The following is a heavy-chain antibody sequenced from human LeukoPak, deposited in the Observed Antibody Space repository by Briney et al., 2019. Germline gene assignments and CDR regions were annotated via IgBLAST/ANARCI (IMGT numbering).Heavy chain of an antibody. V-gene: IGHV6-1*01. CDR1: GDSVSSNGAS. CDR3: ARDLGWEMLHAFDI. D-gene: IGHD4-23*01. J-gene: IGHJ3*02. Sequence: SQTLSLTCAISGDSVSSNGASWNWIRQSPSRGLEWLGRTYYRSKWYSENAGSVRGRITINADTSKNQFSLQLYSVTPDDTAVYYCARDLGWEMLHAFDIWGQGTMVTVSS. CDR2: TYYRSKWYS.